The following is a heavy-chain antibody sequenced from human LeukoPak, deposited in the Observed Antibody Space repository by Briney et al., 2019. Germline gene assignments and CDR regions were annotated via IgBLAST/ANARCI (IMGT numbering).Heavy chain of an antibody. CDR3: ADYCGGDCYHDPRAGYFQH. Sequence: GGSLRLSCAASGFTFSSYGMHWVRQAPGKGLEWVSVIYSGGSTYYADSVKGRFTISRDNSKNTLYLQMNSLRAEDTAVYYCADYCGGDCYHDPRAGYFQHWGQGTLVTVSS. CDR1: GFTFSSYG. J-gene: IGHJ1*01. V-gene: IGHV3-66*01. D-gene: IGHD2-21*02. CDR2: IYSGGST.